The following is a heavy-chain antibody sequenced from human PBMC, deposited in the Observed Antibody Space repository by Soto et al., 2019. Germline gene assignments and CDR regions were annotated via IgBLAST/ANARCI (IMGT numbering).Heavy chain of an antibody. Sequence: ASVKVSCKASGYTFTSYGISWVRQAPGQGLEWMGWISGYNGKTNYAQKVQDRVTMTTDTSTSTVYMELRSLRSDDTAVYYCARDPRVYYDSSGYYWVYWGQGTLVTVSS. J-gene: IGHJ4*02. D-gene: IGHD3-22*01. CDR3: ARDPRVYYDSSGYYWVY. V-gene: IGHV1-18*01. CDR2: ISGYNGKT. CDR1: GYTFTSYG.